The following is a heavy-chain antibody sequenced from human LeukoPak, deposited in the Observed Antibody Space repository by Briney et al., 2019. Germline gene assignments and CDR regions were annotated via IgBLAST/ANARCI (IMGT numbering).Heavy chain of an antibody. V-gene: IGHV3-21*01. CDR1: GFTFSSYA. CDR2: ISSSSSYI. Sequence: PGGSLRLSCAASGFTFSSYAMSWVRQAPGKGLEWVSSISSSSSYIYYADSVKGRFTISRDNAKNSLYLQMNSLRAEDTAVYYCARGEVVVVAATPDYWGQGTLVTVSS. D-gene: IGHD2-15*01. J-gene: IGHJ4*02. CDR3: ARGEVVVVAATPDY.